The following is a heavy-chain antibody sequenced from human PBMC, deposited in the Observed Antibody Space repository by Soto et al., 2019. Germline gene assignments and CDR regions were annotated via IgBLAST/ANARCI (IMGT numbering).Heavy chain of an antibody. CDR3: AGATVEMATAVNFDY. D-gene: IGHD5-18*01. J-gene: IGHJ4*02. CDR1: GGSFSGYY. V-gene: IGHV4-34*01. CDR2: INHSGST. Sequence: PSETLSLTCAVYGGSFSGYYWSWIRQPPGKGLEWIGEINHSGSTNYNPSLKSRVTISVDTSKNQFSLKLSSVTAADTAVYYCAGATVEMATAVNFDYWGQGTLVTVSS.